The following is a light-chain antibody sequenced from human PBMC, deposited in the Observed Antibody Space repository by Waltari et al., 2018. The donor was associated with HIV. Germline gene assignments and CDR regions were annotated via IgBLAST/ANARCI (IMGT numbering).Light chain of an antibody. V-gene: IGLV3-1*01. J-gene: IGLJ2*01. Sequence: SYEVTQTPSVSVSPGQTASLTCSGEEVTYKYVCWYQQRPGQSPSLVMYEDSKRPSGIPERFSGSNSGNTATLTISGTQVTDEADYYCQVCDSSPGTVVFGGGTKLTVL. CDR2: EDS. CDR3: QVCDSSPGTVV. CDR1: EVTYKY.